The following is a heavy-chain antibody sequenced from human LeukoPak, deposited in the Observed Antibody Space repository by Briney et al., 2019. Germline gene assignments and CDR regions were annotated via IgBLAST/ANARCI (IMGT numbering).Heavy chain of an antibody. CDR2: IYYSGST. J-gene: IGHJ3*02. Sequence: PSETLSLTCTVSGGSISSSSYYWGWIRQPPGTGREWLGSIYYSGSTYYNPSLKSRVTISVDTSKNQFSLKLSSVTAADTAVYYCARPGRMATIDAFDIWGQGTMVTVSS. D-gene: IGHD5-24*01. CDR3: ARPGRMATIDAFDI. V-gene: IGHV4-39*01. CDR1: GGSISSSSYY.